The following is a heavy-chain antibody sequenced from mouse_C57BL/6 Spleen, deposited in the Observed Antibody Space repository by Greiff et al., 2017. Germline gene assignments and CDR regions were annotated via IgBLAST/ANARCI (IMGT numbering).Heavy chain of an antibody. CDR2: INPNNGGT. D-gene: IGHD2-5*01. CDR1: GYTFTDYY. CDR3: ASSYYSNNVRAMDY. Sequence: VQLQQSGPELVKPGASVKISCKASGYTFTDYYMNWVKQSHGKSLEWIGDINPNNGGTSYNQKFKGKATLTVDKSSSTAYMELRSLTSEDSAVYYCASSYYSNNVRAMDYWGQGTSVTVSS. V-gene: IGHV1-26*01. J-gene: IGHJ4*01.